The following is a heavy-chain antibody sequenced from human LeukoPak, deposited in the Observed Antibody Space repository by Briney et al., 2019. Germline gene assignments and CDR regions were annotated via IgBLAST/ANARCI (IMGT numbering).Heavy chain of an antibody. V-gene: IGHV4-61*01. CDR1: GGSVSSGSYY. CDR2: IYYSGST. CDR3: ARESSMVRGVNKYYFDY. D-gene: IGHD3-10*01. Sequence: SETLSLTCTVSGGSVSSGSYYWSWIRQPPGKGLEWIGYIYYSGSTNYNPSLKSRVTILVDTSKNQFSLKLSSVTAADTAVYYCARESSMVRGVNKYYFDYWGQRTLVTVSS. J-gene: IGHJ4*02.